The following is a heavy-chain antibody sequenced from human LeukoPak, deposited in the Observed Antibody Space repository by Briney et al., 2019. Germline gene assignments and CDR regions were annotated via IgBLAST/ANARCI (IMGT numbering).Heavy chain of an antibody. V-gene: IGHV4-59*11. D-gene: IGHD4-17*01. CDR1: GGSISSHY. Sequence: NPSETLSLTCSVSGGSISSHYWSWIRQPPGKGLEWIGYIYYSGSTKYNPFLKSRVTISVDTSKNQFSLKLSSVTAADTAVYYCARGGTTVTPGLLWFDPWGQGTLVTVSS. CDR3: ARGGTTVTPGLLWFDP. J-gene: IGHJ5*02. CDR2: IYYSGST.